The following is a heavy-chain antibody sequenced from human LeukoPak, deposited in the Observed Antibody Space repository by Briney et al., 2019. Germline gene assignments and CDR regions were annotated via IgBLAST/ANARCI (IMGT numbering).Heavy chain of an antibody. D-gene: IGHD3-22*01. J-gene: IGHJ4*02. CDR3: VTYYFDSSGPKKNY. Sequence: PSETLSLTCTVSGGSIGYYYWSWIRQPPGKGLEWIGNFYYSGSPNYNPSLKSRVTISIDTSKKQFSLKLSSVTAADTAVYYCVTYYFDSSGPKKNYWGQGTLVTVSS. V-gene: IGHV4-59*12. CDR1: GGSIGYYY. CDR2: FYYSGSP.